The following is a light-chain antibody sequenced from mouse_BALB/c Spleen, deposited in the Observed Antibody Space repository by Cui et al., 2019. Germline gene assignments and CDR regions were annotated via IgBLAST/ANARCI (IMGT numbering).Light chain of an antibody. J-gene: IGKJ5*01. CDR2: YAS. Sequence: IVLTQSPSTLSVTPGDRVSLSCRARQSISNYLHWYQQESQESPRLLIKYASQSISGIPSRFSGSGSGTEFTLSINSVETEDFGMYFCQQSNSWPLTFGAGTKLELK. CDR3: QQSNSWPLT. V-gene: IGKV5-45*01. CDR1: QSISNY.